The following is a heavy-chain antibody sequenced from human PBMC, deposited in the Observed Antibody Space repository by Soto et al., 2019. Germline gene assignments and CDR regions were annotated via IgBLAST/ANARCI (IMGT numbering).Heavy chain of an antibody. J-gene: IGHJ5*02. D-gene: IGHD2-2*01. V-gene: IGHV1-18*01. Sequence: GASVKVSCKASGYTFTSYGISWVRQAPGQGLEWMGWISAYNGNTNYAQKLQGRVTMTTDTSTSTAYMELRSLRSDDTAVYYCASDCRRTSCSAGDDPRGQRTLVTVPS. CDR1: GYTFTSYG. CDR2: ISAYNGNT. CDR3: ASDCRRTSCSAGDDP.